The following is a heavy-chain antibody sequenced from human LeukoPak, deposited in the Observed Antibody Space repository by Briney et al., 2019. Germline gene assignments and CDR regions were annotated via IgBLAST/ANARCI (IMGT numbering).Heavy chain of an antibody. CDR1: GFTFSTYW. CDR3: ARDIQGGYSGYVLGY. CDR2: INSDGSST. V-gene: IGHV3-74*01. D-gene: IGHD5-12*01. J-gene: IGHJ4*02. Sequence: GGSLRLSCAASGFTFSTYWMHWVRQAPGQGLVWVSRINSDGSSTNYADSAKGRFTVSRDNTKSTLYLQMNSLRAEDTAMYYCARDIQGGYSGYVLGYWGQGTLVTVSS.